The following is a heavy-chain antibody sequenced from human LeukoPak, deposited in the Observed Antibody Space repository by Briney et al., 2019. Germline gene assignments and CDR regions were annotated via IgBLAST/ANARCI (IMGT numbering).Heavy chain of an antibody. Sequence: ASVKVSCKASGYTFTGYYMHWVRQAPGQGLEWMGWINPNSGGTNYAQKFQGRVAMTRDTSISTAYMELSRLRSDDTAVYYCALYSSGWYEGFDYWGQGTLVTVSS. CDR3: ALYSSGWYEGFDY. CDR2: INPNSGGT. CDR1: GYTFTGYY. V-gene: IGHV1-2*02. J-gene: IGHJ4*02. D-gene: IGHD6-19*01.